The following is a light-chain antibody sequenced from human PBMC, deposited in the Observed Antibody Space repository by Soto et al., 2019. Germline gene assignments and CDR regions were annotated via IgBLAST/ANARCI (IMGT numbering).Light chain of an antibody. CDR3: QQYDAFPLT. J-gene: IGKJ1*01. CDR1: QYISSW. Sequence: DIQMTQSPSTLSASVGDRVTITCRASQYISSWLAWYQQRPGKAPELLIHDASTLESGVPSRSSGDKSGTDFTLTISSLQPDDFATYYCQQYDAFPLTFGQGTKVDIK. V-gene: IGKV1-5*01. CDR2: DAS.